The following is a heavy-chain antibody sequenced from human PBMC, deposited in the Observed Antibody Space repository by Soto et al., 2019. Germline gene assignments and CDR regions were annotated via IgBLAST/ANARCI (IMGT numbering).Heavy chain of an antibody. V-gene: IGHV1-69*06. CDR3: ARGHEYGGNSDAFDI. CDR1: GYTFTGYA. J-gene: IGHJ3*02. CDR2: ILPIFGTA. Sequence: ASVKVSCKASGYTFTGYAMHWVRQAPGQRPEWMGNILPIFGTADYAQKFQDRVTIIADKSTNTAYMELRSLFSEDTAVYYCARGHEYGGNSDAFDIWGQGTVVTVSS. D-gene: IGHD4-17*01.